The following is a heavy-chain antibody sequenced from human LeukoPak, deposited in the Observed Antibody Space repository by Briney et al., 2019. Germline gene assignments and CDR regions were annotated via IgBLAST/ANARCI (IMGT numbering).Heavy chain of an antibody. J-gene: IGHJ5*02. CDR3: ARAAQPGFDP. CDR2: ISSDSGTI. Sequence: GGSLRLSCGASGLTFSTHSMNWVRQAPGKGLEWVSYISSDSGTIYYADSVKGRFTISRDNAKKSLYLQMNSLRAEDTAVYYCARAAQPGFDPWGQGTLVTVSS. V-gene: IGHV3-48*01. D-gene: IGHD1-14*01. CDR1: GLTFSTHS.